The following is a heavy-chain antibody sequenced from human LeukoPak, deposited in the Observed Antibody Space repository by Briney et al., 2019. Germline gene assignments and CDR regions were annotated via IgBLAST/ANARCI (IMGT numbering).Heavy chain of an antibody. CDR1: GGSISSSSYY. V-gene: IGHV4-39*01. CDR3: ARGRYDTSGQWRGYFDY. CDR2: IYYSGST. J-gene: IGHJ4*02. Sequence: PSETLSLTCTVSGGSISSSSYYWGWIRQPPGKGLEWIGSIYYSGSTYYNPSLKSRVTISVDTSKNQFSLKLSSVTAADTAVYYCARGRYDTSGQWRGYFDYWGQGTLVTVSS. D-gene: IGHD3-22*01.